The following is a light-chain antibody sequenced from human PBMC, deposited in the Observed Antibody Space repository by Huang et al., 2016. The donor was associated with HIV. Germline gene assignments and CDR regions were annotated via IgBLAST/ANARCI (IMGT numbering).Light chain of an antibody. CDR1: QSVSSN. J-gene: IGKJ2*01. CDR3: QQYNNWPYT. CDR2: GAS. Sequence: EIVMTQSQATLSVSPGERATLSCRASQSVSSNLAWYQQKPVQAPRLLIYGASTRATGIPARFSGSGSGTEFTLTISSLQSEDFAVYYCQQYNNWPYTFGQGTKLEIK. V-gene: IGKV3-15*01.